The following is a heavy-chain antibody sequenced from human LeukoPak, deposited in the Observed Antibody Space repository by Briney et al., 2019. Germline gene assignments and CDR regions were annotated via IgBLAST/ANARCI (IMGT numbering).Heavy chain of an antibody. CDR2: INPNSGGT. CDR3: ARVAQWELLGAFDI. D-gene: IGHD1-26*01. CDR1: GYTFTGYY. V-gene: IGHV1-2*02. Sequence: GASVKVSCKASGYTFTGYYMHWVRQAPGQGLEWMGWINPNSGGTNYAQKFQGRVTMTRDTSISTAYMELSRLRSDDTAVYYCARVAQWELLGAFDIWGQGTMVTVSS. J-gene: IGHJ3*02.